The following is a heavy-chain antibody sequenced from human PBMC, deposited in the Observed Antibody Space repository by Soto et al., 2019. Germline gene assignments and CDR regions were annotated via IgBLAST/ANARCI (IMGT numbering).Heavy chain of an antibody. D-gene: IGHD2-15*01. CDR1: GYTFTTYC. J-gene: IGHJ4*02. Sequence: ASVKVSCKASGYTFTTYCITWVRHAPGQGLEWMGWISAYNGNTIYAQNLQGRVSMTTDTSTSTAYMELSSLRSEDTAVYYCARDRAPGRFSYYFDYWGQGTLVTVSS. V-gene: IGHV1-18*01. CDR2: ISAYNGNT. CDR3: ARDRAPGRFSYYFDY.